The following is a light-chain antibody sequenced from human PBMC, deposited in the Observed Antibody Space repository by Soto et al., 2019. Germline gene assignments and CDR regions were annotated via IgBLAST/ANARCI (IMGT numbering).Light chain of an antibody. CDR2: EAN. CDR3: TSYAGGNNV. CDR1: SSDVGGYNF. J-gene: IGLJ1*01. Sequence: QSVLTQPPSASGSPGQSVTISCTGTSSDVGGYNFVSWYQQYPGKVPKLMVYEANKRPSGVPDRFSGSKSGNTASLTVSGLQAEDEADYYCTSYAGGNNVFGTGTKVTVL. V-gene: IGLV2-8*01.